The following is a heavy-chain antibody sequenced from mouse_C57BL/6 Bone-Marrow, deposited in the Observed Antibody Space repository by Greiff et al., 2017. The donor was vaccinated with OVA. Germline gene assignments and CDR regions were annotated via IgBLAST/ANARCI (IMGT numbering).Heavy chain of an antibody. V-gene: IGHV1-53*01. CDR1: GYTFTSYW. Sequence: QVQLKQPGTELVKPGASVKLSCKASGYTFTSYWMHWVKQRPGQGLEWIGNINPSNGGTNYNEKFKSKATLTVDKSSSTAYMQLSSLTSEDSAVYYCARYDYGSSVFDYWGQGTTLTVSS. CDR3: ARYDYGSSVFDY. D-gene: IGHD1-1*01. CDR2: INPSNGGT. J-gene: IGHJ2*01.